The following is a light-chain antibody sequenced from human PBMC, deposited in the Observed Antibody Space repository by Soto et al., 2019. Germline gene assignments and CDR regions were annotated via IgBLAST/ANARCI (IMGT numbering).Light chain of an antibody. V-gene: IGKV1-5*03. CDR2: KAS. CDR3: QQYSGYLLT. CDR1: QSISTW. Sequence: DIQMTQSPSTLSASVGDRATITCRASQSISTWLAWYQQKPGKAPKLLIYKASNLESWVPSRFSGSGSGTEFTLTISGLQPDDFATYYCQQYSGYLLTFGGGTKVDIK. J-gene: IGKJ4*01.